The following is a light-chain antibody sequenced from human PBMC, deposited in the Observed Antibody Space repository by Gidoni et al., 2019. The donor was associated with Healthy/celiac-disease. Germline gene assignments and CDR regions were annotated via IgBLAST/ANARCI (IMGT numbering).Light chain of an antibody. CDR1: QSVLYSSNNKNY. CDR3: QQYYSTPPT. CDR2: WAS. Sequence: GSLGERATINCKSSQSVLYSSNNKNYLAWYQQKPGQPPKLLIYWASTRESGVPDRFSGGGSGTDFTLTISSLQAEDVAVYYCQQYYSTPPTFGQGTKLEIK. J-gene: IGKJ2*01. V-gene: IGKV4-1*01.